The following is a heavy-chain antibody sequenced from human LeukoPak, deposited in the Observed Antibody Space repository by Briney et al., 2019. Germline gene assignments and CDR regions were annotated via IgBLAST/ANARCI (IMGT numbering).Heavy chain of an antibody. Sequence: GGSLRLSCAASGFTFSSYGMHWVRQAPGKGLEWVAVIWYDGSNKYYADSVKGRFTISRDNAKISLYLQMNRLRAEDTAVYYCGRGGNRVLRNDWGQGTLVTVSS. CDR2: IWYDGSNK. CDR3: GRGGNRVLRND. J-gene: IGHJ4*02. CDR1: GFTFSSYG. V-gene: IGHV3-33*01. D-gene: IGHD2/OR15-2a*01.